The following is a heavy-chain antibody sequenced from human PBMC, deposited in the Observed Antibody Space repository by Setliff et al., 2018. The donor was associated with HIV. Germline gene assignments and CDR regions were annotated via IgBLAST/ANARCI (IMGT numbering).Heavy chain of an antibody. CDR3: ARGWVYDSSGRFDY. V-gene: IGHV4-38-2*01. Sequence: SETLSLTCAVSGYSISSGYYWGWIRQPPGKGLEWIGNIYDSGHTFYNPSLKSRVTMSVDTSKNQFSLKLSSVTAADTAVYYCARGWVYDSSGRFDYWGQGTLVTVSS. D-gene: IGHD3-22*01. J-gene: IGHJ4*02. CDR1: GYSISSGYY. CDR2: IYDSGHT.